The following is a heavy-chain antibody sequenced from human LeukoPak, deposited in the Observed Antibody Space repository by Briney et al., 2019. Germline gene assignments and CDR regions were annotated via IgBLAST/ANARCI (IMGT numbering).Heavy chain of an antibody. J-gene: IGHJ5*02. CDR3: ARGPEIVVAGTTFGAYKWFHP. D-gene: IGHD2-15*01. Sequence: SVKVSCKTSGDTLSNYPVSWVRQAPGQGLEWMGGILPMFGTANYAERFQGRVAITADESASTVFMELRSLKSEDTAVYYCARGPEIVVAGTTFGAYKWFHPWGQGTLLVVSS. CDR2: ILPMFGTA. CDR1: GDTLSNYP. V-gene: IGHV1-69*13.